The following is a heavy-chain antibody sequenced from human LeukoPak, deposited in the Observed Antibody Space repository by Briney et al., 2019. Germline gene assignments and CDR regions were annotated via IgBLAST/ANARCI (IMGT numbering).Heavy chain of an antibody. CDR2: ISSSSSYI. CDR3: ARDRGTGFDP. D-gene: IGHD3/OR15-3a*01. J-gene: IGHJ5*02. CDR1: GFTFSSYS. V-gene: IGHV3-21*01. Sequence: KLGGSLRLSCAASGFTFSSYSMNWVRQAPGKGLEWVSSISSSSSYIYYADSVKGRFTISRDNAKNSLYLQMNSLRAEDTAVYYCARDRGTGFDPWGQGTLVTVSS.